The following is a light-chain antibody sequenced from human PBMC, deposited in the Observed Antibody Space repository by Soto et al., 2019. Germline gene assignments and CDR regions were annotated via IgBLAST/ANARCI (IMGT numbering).Light chain of an antibody. CDR1: QSVTTW. V-gene: IGKV1-5*03. Sequence: DIQMTQSPSTLSASVGDRVTITCRASQSVTTWLAWYQQKPGKAPKLLIYKASNLESGLPSRFSGSGSGTEFTLTISSLQPDDFATYYCQQYNSYSQTFGQGTKVDI. CDR2: KAS. CDR3: QQYNSYSQT. J-gene: IGKJ1*01.